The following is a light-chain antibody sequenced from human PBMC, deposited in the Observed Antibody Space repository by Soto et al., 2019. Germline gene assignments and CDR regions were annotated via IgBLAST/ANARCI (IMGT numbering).Light chain of an antibody. Sequence: QSVLTQPPSASGTPGQRVTISCSGSSSNIGRNTVNWYQQLPGAAPKLLIYDNNQRPSGVPDRFSGSKSGTSASLAISGLQSEDEADYYCALWDDSLNGVFGGGTKLTVL. CDR1: SSNIGRNT. J-gene: IGLJ2*01. CDR2: DNN. CDR3: ALWDDSLNGV. V-gene: IGLV1-44*01.